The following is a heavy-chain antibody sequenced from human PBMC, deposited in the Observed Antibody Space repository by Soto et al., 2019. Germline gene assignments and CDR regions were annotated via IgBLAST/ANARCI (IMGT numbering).Heavy chain of an antibody. J-gene: IGHJ4*02. CDR3: ARDRGSYALDY. CDR2: ISAYNGNT. Sequence: QVQLVQSGAEVKKPGASVKVSCKASGYTFTSSGISWVRQAPGQGLEWMGWISAYNGNTNYAQKLQGRVTMTTDKSTSTVYLELRSLRSDDTAVYYCARDRGSYALDYWGQGTLVTVSS. D-gene: IGHD1-26*01. CDR1: GYTFTSSG. V-gene: IGHV1-18*01.